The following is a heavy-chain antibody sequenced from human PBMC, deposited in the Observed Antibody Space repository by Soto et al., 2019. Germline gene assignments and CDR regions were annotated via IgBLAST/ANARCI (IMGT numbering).Heavy chain of an antibody. J-gene: IGHJ4*02. Sequence: TGGSLRLSCAASGVTFSSHAMSWVRQAPGKGLEWVSDISGSGGSTYYADSVKGRFTISRDNSKNTLYLQMNSLRAEDTAVYYCAKTVRGVIIEYYFDYWGQGNMVAVSS. CDR2: ISGSGGST. V-gene: IGHV3-23*01. CDR3: AKTVRGVIIEYYFDY. CDR1: GVTFSSHA. D-gene: IGHD3-10*01.